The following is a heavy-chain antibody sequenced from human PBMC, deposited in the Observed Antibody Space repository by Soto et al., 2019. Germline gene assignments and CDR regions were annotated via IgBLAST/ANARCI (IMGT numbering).Heavy chain of an antibody. CDR3: ASGGYSGYDVSKIDY. J-gene: IGHJ4*02. D-gene: IGHD5-12*01. CDR1: GGSISSYY. V-gene: IGHV4-59*01. Sequence: PSETLSLTCTVSGGSISSYYWSWIRQPPGKGLEWIGYIYYSGSTNYNPSLKSRVTISVDTSKNQFSLKLSSVTAADTAVYYCASGGYSGYDVSKIDYWGQGTLVTVS. CDR2: IYYSGST.